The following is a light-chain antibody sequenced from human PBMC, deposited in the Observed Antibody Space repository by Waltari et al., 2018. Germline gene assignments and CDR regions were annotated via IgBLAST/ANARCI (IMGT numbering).Light chain of an antibody. CDR2: KAS. J-gene: IGKJ1*01. CDR1: QSITSW. Sequence: DIQMTQSPSTLSASLGDRVPIPCRASQSITSWLAWYQQKPGKAPKILIYKASSLESGVPSRFSGSGSGTEFTRTISSLQPDDFATYYCQQYNSYSPWTFGQGTKVEIK. CDR3: QQYNSYSPWT. V-gene: IGKV1-5*03.